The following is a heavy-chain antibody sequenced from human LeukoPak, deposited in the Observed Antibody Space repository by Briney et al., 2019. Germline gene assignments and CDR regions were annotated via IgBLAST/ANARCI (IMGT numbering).Heavy chain of an antibody. CDR3: AREGWAFDI. CDR1: GFTVSNNY. Sequence: GGSLRLSCAASGFTVSNNYMSWVRQAPGKGLEWVSLIYSGGSTSYADSVKGRFTISRDNAKNSLYLQMNSLRAEDTAVYYCAREGWAFDIWGQGTMVTVSS. V-gene: IGHV3-66*01. J-gene: IGHJ3*02. CDR2: IYSGGST.